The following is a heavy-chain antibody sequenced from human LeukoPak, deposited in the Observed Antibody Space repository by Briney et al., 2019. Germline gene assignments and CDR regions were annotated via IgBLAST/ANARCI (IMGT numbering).Heavy chain of an antibody. Sequence: SETLSLTCTVSGGSISSSSYYWGWIRQPPGKGLEWIGSIYYSGSTYYNPSLKSRVTISVDTSKNQFSLKLSSVTAADTAVYYCARVGDSGWSGFDYWGQGTLVTVSS. CDR1: GGSISSSSYY. CDR2: IYYSGST. CDR3: ARVGDSGWSGFDY. V-gene: IGHV4-39*01. D-gene: IGHD6-19*01. J-gene: IGHJ4*02.